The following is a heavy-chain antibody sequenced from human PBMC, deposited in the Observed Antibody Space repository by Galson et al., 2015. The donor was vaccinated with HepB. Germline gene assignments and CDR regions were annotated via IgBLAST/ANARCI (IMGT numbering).Heavy chain of an antibody. V-gene: IGHV7-4-1*02. CDR2: INTNTGSP. D-gene: IGHD3-22*01. CDR3: ARAEGSGYYFVDR. Sequence: SVKVSCKASGYTFTHHAMNWVRQAPGQGLEWIGWINTNTGSPTYAQGFTGRFVFSLDTSVSTAYLQIRSLKAEDTAVYYCARAEGSGYYFVDRWGQGTLVTVSS. CDR1: GYTFTHHA. J-gene: IGHJ5*02.